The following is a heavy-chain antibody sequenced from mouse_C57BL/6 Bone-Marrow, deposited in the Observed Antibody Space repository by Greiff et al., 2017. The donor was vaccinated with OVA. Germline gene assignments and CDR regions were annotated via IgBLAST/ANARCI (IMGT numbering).Heavy chain of an antibody. J-gene: IGHJ4*01. Sequence: EVKLMESGGGLVQPGGSMKLSCAASGFTFSDAWMDWVRQSPEKGLEWVAEIRNKANNHATYYAESVKGRFTISRDDSKSSVYLQMNSLRAEDTGIYYCSGAQALYYAMDYWGQGTSVTVSS. V-gene: IGHV6-6*01. CDR2: IRNKANNHAT. CDR1: GFTFSDAW. CDR3: SGAQALYYAMDY. D-gene: IGHD3-2*02.